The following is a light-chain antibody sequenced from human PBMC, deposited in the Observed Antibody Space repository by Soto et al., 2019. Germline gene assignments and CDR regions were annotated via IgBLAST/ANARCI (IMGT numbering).Light chain of an antibody. Sequence: EIVMTQSPATLSVSPVEMANLSCMSSHSVRSSFLAWYQPKPGQAPSLLIYGASTRATGIPARFSGSGSGTEFTLTINSLQSEDFAVYYCQQYSNWPLTFGGGTKVDIK. J-gene: IGKJ4*01. CDR2: GAS. CDR3: QQYSNWPLT. V-gene: IGKV3-15*01. CDR1: HSVRSSF.